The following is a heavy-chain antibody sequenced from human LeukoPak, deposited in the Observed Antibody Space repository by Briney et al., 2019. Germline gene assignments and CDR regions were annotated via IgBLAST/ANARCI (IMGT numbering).Heavy chain of an antibody. J-gene: IGHJ4*02. Sequence: SVKVSCKASGGTFSSYAISWVRQAPGQGLEWMGGIIPIFGTANYAQKFQGRVTITADESTSTAYIELSSLRSEDTAVYYCARNYYDSSGYYGGGFDYWGQGTLVTVSS. CDR1: GGTFSSYA. CDR2: IIPIFGTA. D-gene: IGHD3-22*01. V-gene: IGHV1-69*13. CDR3: ARNYYDSSGYYGGGFDY.